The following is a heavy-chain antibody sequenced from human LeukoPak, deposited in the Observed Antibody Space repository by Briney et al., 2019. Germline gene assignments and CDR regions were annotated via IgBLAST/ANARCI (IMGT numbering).Heavy chain of an antibody. V-gene: IGHV4-30-2*01. CDR1: GGSISSGGYY. J-gene: IGHJ4*02. D-gene: IGHD6-13*01. CDR2: IYHSGSA. Sequence: SETLSLTCTVSGGSISSGGYYWSWIRQPPGKGLEWIGYIYHSGSANYNPSLKSRVAISLDKSKNQLSLKLSSVTAADTAVYYCARDSTNGNSWYFDSWGQGTLVTVSS. CDR3: ARDSTNGNSWYFDS.